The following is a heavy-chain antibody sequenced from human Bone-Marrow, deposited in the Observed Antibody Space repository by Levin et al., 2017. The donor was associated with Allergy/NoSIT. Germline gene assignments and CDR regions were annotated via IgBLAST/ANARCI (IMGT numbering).Heavy chain of an antibody. CDR1: RFTFSSYA. Sequence: GESLKISCAASRFTFSSYAMSWVRQAPGKGLEWVSAISGSGGSTYYADSVKGRFTISRDNSKNTLYLQMNSLRAEDTAVYYCAKDYYGDDSYFDYWGQGTLVTVSS. V-gene: IGHV3-23*01. CDR3: AKDYYGDDSYFDY. CDR2: ISGSGGST. D-gene: IGHD4-17*01. J-gene: IGHJ4*02.